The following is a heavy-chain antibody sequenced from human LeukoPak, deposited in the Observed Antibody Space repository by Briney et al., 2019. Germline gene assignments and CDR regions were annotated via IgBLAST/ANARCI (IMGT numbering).Heavy chain of an antibody. V-gene: IGHV4-59*12. CDR2: IYYSGST. Sequence: PSETLSLTCTVPGGSISSYYWSWIRQPPGKGLEWIGYIYYSGSTNYNPSLKSRVTISVDTSKNQFSLKLSSVTAADTAVYYCARGEPMITFGGVIVTRFDYWGQGTLVTVSS. J-gene: IGHJ4*02. D-gene: IGHD3-16*02. CDR3: ARGEPMITFGGVIVTRFDY. CDR1: GGSISSYY.